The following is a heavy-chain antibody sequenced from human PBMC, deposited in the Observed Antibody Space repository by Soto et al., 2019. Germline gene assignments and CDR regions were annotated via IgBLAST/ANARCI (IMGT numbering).Heavy chain of an antibody. V-gene: IGHV4-31*02. Sequence: SETLSLTWTVSGGSISRGGYYWSWIRQQPGKGLEWIGYIYYSGSTYYNPSLKSRGTISVDTSKNQFSLKLSSVTAADTALYFCAREIAAACPVYWGQGTLVTVSS. CDR2: IYYSGST. J-gene: IGHJ4*02. D-gene: IGHD6-13*01. CDR1: GGSISRGGYY. CDR3: AREIAAACPVY.